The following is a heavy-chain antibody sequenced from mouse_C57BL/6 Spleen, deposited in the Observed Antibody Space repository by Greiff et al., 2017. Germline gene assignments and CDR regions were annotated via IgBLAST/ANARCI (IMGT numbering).Heavy chain of an antibody. CDR3: AREVPTVVAPYFDY. D-gene: IGHD1-1*01. J-gene: IGHJ2*01. CDR2: ISDGGSYT. CDR1: GFTFSSYA. V-gene: IGHV5-4*01. Sequence: EVMLVESGGGLVKPGGSLKLSCAASGFTFSSYAMSWVRQTPEKRLAWVATISDGGSYTYYPDNVKGRFTISRDNAKNNLYLQMSHLKSEDTAMYYCAREVPTVVAPYFDYWAKAPLSQSPQ.